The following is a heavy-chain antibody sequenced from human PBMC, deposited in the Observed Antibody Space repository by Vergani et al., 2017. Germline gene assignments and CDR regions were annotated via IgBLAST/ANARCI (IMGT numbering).Heavy chain of an antibody. CDR1: GFTSAGYA. CDR3: AKDLGTASGGGWFDP. Sequence: DVQLEESGGGLVLPGRSLRLSCVASGFTSAGYAMHWVRQAPGKGLEWVSGISWNSNSIGYADSVKGRFTISRDNAKNSLYLQMNSLRAEDTALYYCAKDLGTASGGGWFDPWGKGTLVTVSS. V-gene: IGHV3-9*02. D-gene: IGHD3-10*01. J-gene: IGHJ5*02. CDR2: ISWNSNSI.